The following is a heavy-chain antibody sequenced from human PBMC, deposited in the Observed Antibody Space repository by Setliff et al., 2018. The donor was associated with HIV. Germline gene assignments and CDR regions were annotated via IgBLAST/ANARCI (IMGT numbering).Heavy chain of an antibody. CDR1: GGSISSTSYY. J-gene: IGHJ6*03. V-gene: IGHV4-39*01. D-gene: IGHD3-22*01. CDR3: ARVVGYYDSSGYPNYYYYYMDV. Sequence: PSETLSLTCTVSGGSISSTSYYWGWIRQPPGKDLEWIGSIYFSGSTYYNPSLKSRLTISVDTSKNQFSLKLSSVTAADTAVYYCARVVGYYDSSGYPNYYYYYMDVWGKGTTVTVSS. CDR2: IYFSGST.